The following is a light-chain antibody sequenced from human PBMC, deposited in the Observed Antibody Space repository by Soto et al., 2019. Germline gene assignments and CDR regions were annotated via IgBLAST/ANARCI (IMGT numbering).Light chain of an antibody. CDR3: QQYNSYPWT. CDR2: QAS. Sequence: DIQMTQSPSTLSASVGDRVTITCRASQSIRSWLAWYQQKPGKAPNLLIYQASNLKSGVPSRFSGSGSGTEYTLTISGLQPDDFAIYYCQQYNSYPWTFGQGTKVEIK. V-gene: IGKV1-5*03. J-gene: IGKJ1*01. CDR1: QSIRSW.